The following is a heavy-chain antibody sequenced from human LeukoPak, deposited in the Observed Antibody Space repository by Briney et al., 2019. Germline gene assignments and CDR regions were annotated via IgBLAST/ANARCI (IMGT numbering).Heavy chain of an antibody. V-gene: IGHV4-39*07. CDR2: IYYSGST. J-gene: IGHJ3*02. D-gene: IGHD3-22*01. CDR1: GGSISSSSYY. CDR3: ARETYDSSDARGAFDI. Sequence: SETLSLTCTVSGGSISSSSYYWGWIRQPPGKGLEWIGSIYYSGSTYYNPSLKSRVTISVDTSKNQFSLKLSSVTAADTAVYYCARETYDSSDARGAFDIWGQGTMATVSS.